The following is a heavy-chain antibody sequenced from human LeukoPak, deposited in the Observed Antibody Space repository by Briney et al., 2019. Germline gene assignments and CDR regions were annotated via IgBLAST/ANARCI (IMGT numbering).Heavy chain of an antibody. J-gene: IGHJ4*02. Sequence: SVKVSCKASGGTFSSYAISWVRQAPGQGLEWMGGIIPIFGTANYAQKFQGRVTITADESTSTAYMELSSLRSEDTAVYYCARGVNWGSWMPYLDYWGQGTLVTVSS. CDR1: GGTFSSYA. CDR2: IIPIFGTA. CDR3: ARGVNWGSWMPYLDY. V-gene: IGHV1-69*13. D-gene: IGHD7-27*01.